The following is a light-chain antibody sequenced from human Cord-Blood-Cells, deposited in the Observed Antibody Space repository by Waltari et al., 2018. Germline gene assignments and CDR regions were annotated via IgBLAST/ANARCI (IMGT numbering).Light chain of an antibody. V-gene: IGLV2-14*01. Sequence: QSALTQPASVSGSPGQSITIPCTRTSSDVGGYNYVSWYQQHPGKAPKLMIYDVSNRPSGVSNRFSGSKSGNTASLTISGLQAEDEADYYCSSYTSSSTNVVFGGGTKLTVL. J-gene: IGLJ2*01. CDR3: SSYTSSSTNVV. CDR2: DVS. CDR1: SSDVGGYNY.